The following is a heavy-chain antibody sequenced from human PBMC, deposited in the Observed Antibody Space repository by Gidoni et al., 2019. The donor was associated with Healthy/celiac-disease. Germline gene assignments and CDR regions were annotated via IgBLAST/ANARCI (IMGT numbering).Heavy chain of an antibody. J-gene: IGHJ5*02. V-gene: IGHV4-34*01. D-gene: IGHD6-13*01. CDR2: INHSGST. CDR1: GGSFSGYY. CDR3: ARGRRGQQLVA. Sequence: QVQLQQWGAGLLQPSATLSLTCAVYGGSFSGYYWSWIRQPPGKGLEWIGEINHSGSTNYNPSLKSRVTISVDTSKNQFSLKLSSVTAADTAVYYCARGRRGQQLVAWGQGTLVTVSS.